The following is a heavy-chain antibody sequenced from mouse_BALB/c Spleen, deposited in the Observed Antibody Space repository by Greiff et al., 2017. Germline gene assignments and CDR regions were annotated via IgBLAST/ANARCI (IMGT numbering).Heavy chain of an antibody. CDR2: ILPGSGST. CDR1: GYTFSSYW. Sequence: QVQLQQSGAELMKPGASVKISCKATGYTFSSYWIEWVKQRPGHGLEWIGEILPGSGSTNYNEKFKGKATFTADTSSNTAYMQLSSLTSEDSAVYYCASGPPPYYAMDYWGQGTSVTVSS. CDR3: ASGPPPYYAMDY. V-gene: IGHV1-9*01. J-gene: IGHJ4*01.